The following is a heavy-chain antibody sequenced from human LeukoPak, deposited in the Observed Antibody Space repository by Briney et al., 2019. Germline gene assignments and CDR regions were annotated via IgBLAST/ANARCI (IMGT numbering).Heavy chain of an antibody. Sequence: ASVKVSCKASGYTFTSYDMNWVRQPTGQGLEWMGWMSPNSDNRGYEQKFQGRVTMTMDTSISTAYMELSSLRSEDTAVYYCAAIMVVTAGVAFNIWGQGTMVTVSS. D-gene: IGHD2-21*02. J-gene: IGHJ3*02. V-gene: IGHV1-8*01. CDR1: GYTFTSYD. CDR2: MSPNSDNR. CDR3: AAIMVVTAGVAFNI.